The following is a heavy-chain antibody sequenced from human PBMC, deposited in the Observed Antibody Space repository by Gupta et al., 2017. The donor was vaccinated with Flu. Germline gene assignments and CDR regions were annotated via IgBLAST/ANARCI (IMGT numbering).Heavy chain of an antibody. CDR3: ARLPKGSGYSNYWYFDL. D-gene: IGHD3-22*01. Sequence: QVQLVQSGAEVKTPGASVKVSCKASGYTFTSYGISWVRQAPGQGLEWMGWISAYNGNTNYAQKLQGRVTMTTDTSTSTAYMELRSLRSDDTAVYYCARLPKGSGYSNYWYFDLWGRGTLVTVSS. V-gene: IGHV1-18*01. CDR2: ISAYNGNT. CDR1: GYTFTSYG. J-gene: IGHJ2*01.